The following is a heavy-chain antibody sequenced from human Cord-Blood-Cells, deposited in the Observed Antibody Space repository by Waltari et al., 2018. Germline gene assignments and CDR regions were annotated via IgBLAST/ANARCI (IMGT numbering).Heavy chain of an antibody. CDR1: GGSFSGYY. V-gene: IGHV4-34*01. CDR3: ARGTTIVVVPAARYWYFDL. J-gene: IGHJ2*01. CDR2: INHSGST. D-gene: IGHD2-2*01. Sequence: QVQLQQWGAGLLKPSETLSLTCAVYGGSFSGYYWSWLRQPPGTGLEWIGEINHSGSTNYNPSLKSRVTISVDTSKNQFSLKLSSVTAADTAVYYCARGTTIVVVPAARYWYFDLWGRGTLVTVSS.